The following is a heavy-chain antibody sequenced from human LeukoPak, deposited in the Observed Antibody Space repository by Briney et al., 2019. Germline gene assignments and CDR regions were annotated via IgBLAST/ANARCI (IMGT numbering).Heavy chain of an antibody. CDR3: ARDGNYYGSGSYQI. J-gene: IGHJ4*02. D-gene: IGHD3-10*01. CDR1: GGSISSYY. CDR2: IYYSGST. V-gene: IGHV4-59*01. Sequence: SETLSLTCTVSGGSISSYYWSWIRQPPGKGLEWIGYIYYSGSTNYNPSLKSRVTISVDTSKNQFSLKLSSVTAADTAVYYCARDGNYYGSGSYQIWGQGTLVTVSS.